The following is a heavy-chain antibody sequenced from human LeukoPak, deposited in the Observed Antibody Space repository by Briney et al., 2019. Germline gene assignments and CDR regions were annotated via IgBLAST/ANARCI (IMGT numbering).Heavy chain of an antibody. V-gene: IGHV5-51*01. J-gene: IGHJ4*02. CDR2: IYPGDSDT. CDR3: ARHSTSGSDY. CDR1: GYSFTSYW. Sequence: GESLKISCKGSGYSFTSYWIGWVRQMPGKGLEWMGIIYPGDSDTRYSPSFQGQVTTSADKSITTAYLQWRSLKASDSAIYYCARHSTSGSDYWGQGTPLTVSS. D-gene: IGHD6-19*01.